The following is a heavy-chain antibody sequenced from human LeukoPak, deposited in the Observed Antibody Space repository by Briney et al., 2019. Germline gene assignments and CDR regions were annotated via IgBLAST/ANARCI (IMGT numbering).Heavy chain of an antibody. V-gene: IGHV4-4*07. J-gene: IGHJ4*02. D-gene: IGHD3-22*01. CDR1: GGSISSYY. CDR3: ARDRDDSSGYYFPDYYFDY. CDR2: IYTSGST. Sequence: PSETLSLTCTVSGGSISSYYWSWIRQPAGKGLEWIGRIYTSGSTNYNPSLKSRVTMSVDTSKNQFSLKLSSVTAADTAVYYCARDRDDSSGYYFPDYYFDYWGQGTLVTVSS.